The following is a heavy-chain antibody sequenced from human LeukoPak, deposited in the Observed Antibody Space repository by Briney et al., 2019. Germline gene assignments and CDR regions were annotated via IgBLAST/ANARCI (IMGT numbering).Heavy chain of an antibody. CDR2: IYSGGST. CDR3: ARVNYGDYATNDY. D-gene: IGHD4-17*01. J-gene: IGHJ4*02. Sequence: GGSLRLSCAASGFTVSSNYMSWVRQAPGKGLEWVSVIYSGGSTYYADSVKGRFTISRDNAKNSLYLQMNSLRAEDTAVYYCARVNYGDYATNDYWGQGTLVTVSS. CDR1: GFTVSSNY. V-gene: IGHV3-53*01.